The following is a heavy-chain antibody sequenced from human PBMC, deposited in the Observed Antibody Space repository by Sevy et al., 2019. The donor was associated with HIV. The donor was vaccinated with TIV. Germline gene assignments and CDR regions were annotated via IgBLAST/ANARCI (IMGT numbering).Heavy chain of an antibody. CDR1: GSTLTKLS. CDR2: FDPEDGET. V-gene: IGHV1-24*01. CDR3: ATTKDYYDSSGYPFDD. J-gene: IGHJ4*02. Sequence: ASVKVSCKVSGSTLTKLSMHWVRQAPGKGLEWMATFDPEDGETIYAQKFQGRVTMTEDTSTDTAYMELSSLRSEDTAVYYCATTKDYYDSSGYPFDDWSRGTLVTVSS. D-gene: IGHD3-22*01.